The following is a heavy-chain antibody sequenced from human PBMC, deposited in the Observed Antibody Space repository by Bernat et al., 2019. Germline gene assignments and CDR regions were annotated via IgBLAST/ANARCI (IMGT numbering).Heavy chain of an antibody. CDR3: AKMSWTYLSGNYFDS. CDR2: ISDGGGTT. D-gene: IGHD1-20*01. V-gene: IGHV3-23*01. Sequence: ELQLLESGGGLVQPGGSLRLSCVASGFTFSNYAMTWVRQAPGKGLGWVSGISDGGGTTYYTDSVKGRFTISRDNSKNTLYLQMNSLRAEDTAVYYCAKMSWTYLSGNYFDSWGQGTLVTVSS. CDR1: GFTFSNYA. J-gene: IGHJ4*02.